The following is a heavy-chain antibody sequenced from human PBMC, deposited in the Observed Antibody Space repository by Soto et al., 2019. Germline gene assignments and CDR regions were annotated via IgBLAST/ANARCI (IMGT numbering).Heavy chain of an antibody. CDR2: GNNQGSNT. CDR3: ARDGGSSTSCYGESFEH. Sequence: GGPLRLSCAASGFNFTDYWIHRVRQVPGKELVWVSRGNNQGSNTTYTDSVKGRFTISRDNAKNTLYLQMNSLRVEDSAVDYCARDGGSSTSCYGESFEHWGQGTLGTVAS. J-gene: IGHJ4*02. CDR1: GFNFTDYW. V-gene: IGHV3-74*01. D-gene: IGHD2-2*01.